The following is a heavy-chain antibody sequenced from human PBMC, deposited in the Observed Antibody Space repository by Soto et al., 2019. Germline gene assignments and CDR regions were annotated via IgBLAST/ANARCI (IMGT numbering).Heavy chain of an antibody. CDR2: FRTSGDGGTT. J-gene: IGHJ4*02. V-gene: IGHV3-23*01. Sequence: GGSLRLSCAASGFTFSSYSMSWVRQAPGKGLEWVSGFRTSGDGGTTYYADSVKGRFTIARDNSKNMLFLQMNSLRAEDTAIYYCAKKVNTGPGSQYFDYWGQGTLVTVSS. D-gene: IGHD3-10*01. CDR1: GFTFSSYS. CDR3: AKKVNTGPGSQYFDY.